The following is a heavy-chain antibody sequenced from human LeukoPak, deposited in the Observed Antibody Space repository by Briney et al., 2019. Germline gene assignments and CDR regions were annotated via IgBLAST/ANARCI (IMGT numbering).Heavy chain of an antibody. J-gene: IGHJ4*02. V-gene: IGHV4-30-4*01. Sequence: PSETLSLTCTVSGGSISSGDYYWSWIRQPRGKGLEWIGYIYYSGSTYYNPSLKSRVTISVDTSKNQFSLKLSSVTAADTAVYYCASNTDYGGNMRLDYWGQGTLVTVSS. CDR2: IYYSGST. CDR3: ASNTDYGGNMRLDY. D-gene: IGHD4-23*01. CDR1: GGSISSGDYY.